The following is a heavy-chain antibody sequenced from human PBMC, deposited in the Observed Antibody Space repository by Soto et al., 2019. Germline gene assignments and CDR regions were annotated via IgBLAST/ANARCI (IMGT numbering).Heavy chain of an antibody. CDR3: ARDPATAKPEGGDF. J-gene: IGHJ4*02. D-gene: IGHD1-1*01. Sequence: QVQLVQSGAEVRKPGASVKVSCKASGYTFSDYYIHWVRQAPGQGLEWMGWINPNSGGTKYAPKFKGGVTMTRDTSITTAYMELSRLRSGDTAVYYCARDPATAKPEGGDFWGQGTLVTVSS. V-gene: IGHV1-2*07. CDR1: GYTFSDYY. CDR2: INPNSGGT.